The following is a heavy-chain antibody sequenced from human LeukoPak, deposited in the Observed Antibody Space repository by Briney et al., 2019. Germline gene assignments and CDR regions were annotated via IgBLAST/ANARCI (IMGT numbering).Heavy chain of an antibody. J-gene: IGHJ4*02. D-gene: IGHD7-27*01. CDR3: ARDRELTGVFDY. V-gene: IGHV1-69*01. CDR2: IIPIFGTA. Sequence: SVKVSCKASGGTFSSYAISWVRQAPGQGLEWMGGIIPIFGTANYAQKFQGRVTITADESTSTAYMELSSLRSEDTAVYYCARDRELTGVFDYWGQGTLVTVSS. CDR1: GGTFSSYA.